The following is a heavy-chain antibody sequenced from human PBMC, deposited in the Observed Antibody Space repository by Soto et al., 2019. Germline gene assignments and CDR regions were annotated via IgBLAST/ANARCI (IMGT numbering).Heavy chain of an antibody. CDR3: ARSRDCTSATCLNDY. D-gene: IGHD2-8*02. J-gene: IGHJ4*02. CDR2: TYYRSKWYY. V-gene: IGHV6-1*01. Sequence: SQTLSLTCAISGDSVSSNSAAWNWIRQSPSRGLEWLGRTYYRSKWYYNYAVPVKSRITINPDTSKNQFSLQLNSVTPEDTALYFCARSRDCTSATCLNDYWGPGTLVTVSS. CDR1: GDSVSSNSAA.